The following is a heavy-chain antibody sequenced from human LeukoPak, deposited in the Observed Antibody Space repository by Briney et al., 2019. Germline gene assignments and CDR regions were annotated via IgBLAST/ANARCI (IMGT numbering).Heavy chain of an antibody. CDR2: INYSGTT. Sequence: SETLSLTRTVSGGSISSSSYYWGWIRQPPGKGLEWISYINYSGTTNYNPSLRSRVTISLDTSKNQFSLTLRSMTAADTAMYYCATHDTVPGIITNFDYWGPGSLVTVSS. J-gene: IGHJ4*02. CDR1: GGSISSSSYY. CDR3: ATHDTVPGIITNFDY. V-gene: IGHV4-61*05. D-gene: IGHD3-10*01.